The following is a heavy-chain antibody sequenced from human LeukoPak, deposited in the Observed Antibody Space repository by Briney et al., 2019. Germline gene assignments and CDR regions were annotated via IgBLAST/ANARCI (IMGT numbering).Heavy chain of an antibody. J-gene: IGHJ4*02. CDR2: ISGSGGST. V-gene: IGHV3-23*01. CDR1: GFTFSSYA. CDR3: AKDLFGGSYRTFDY. D-gene: IGHD1-26*01. Sequence: GGSLRLSCAASGFTFSSYAMSWVRQAPGKGLEWVTAISGSGGSTYYADSVKGRFTISRDNSKNTLYLQMNSLRAEDTAVYYCAKDLFGGSYRTFDYWGQGTLVTVSS.